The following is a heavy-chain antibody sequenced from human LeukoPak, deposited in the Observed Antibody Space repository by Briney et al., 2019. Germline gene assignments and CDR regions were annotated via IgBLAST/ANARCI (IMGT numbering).Heavy chain of an antibody. CDR3: ARDSPPQLYCSSTSCYLDY. CDR2: INPSGGST. J-gene: IGHJ4*02. D-gene: IGHD2-2*01. CDR1: GYTFTSYY. Sequence: ASVKVSCKASGYTFTSYYMHWVRQAPGQGLEWMGIINPSGGSTSYVQKFQGRVTMTRDTSTSTVYMELSSLRSEDTAVYYCARDSPPQLYCSSTSCYLDYWSQGTLVTVSS. V-gene: IGHV1-46*01.